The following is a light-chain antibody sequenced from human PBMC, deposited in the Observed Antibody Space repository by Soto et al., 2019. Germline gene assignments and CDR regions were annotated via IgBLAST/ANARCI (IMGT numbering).Light chain of an antibody. CDR1: SSNIVGNT. CDR2: SNN. Sequence: QSVLTQPPSASGTPGRRVTISCSGSSSNIVGNTVNWYQQLPGTAPKLRIYSNNQRPSGVPDRFSGSKSGTSASLAISGLQSEDEADYYCAAWDDRLNGVVFGGGTKLTVL. J-gene: IGLJ2*01. V-gene: IGLV1-44*01. CDR3: AAWDDRLNGVV.